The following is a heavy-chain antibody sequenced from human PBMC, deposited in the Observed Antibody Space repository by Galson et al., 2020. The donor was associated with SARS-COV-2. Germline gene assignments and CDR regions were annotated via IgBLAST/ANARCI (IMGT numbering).Heavy chain of an antibody. J-gene: IGHJ5*02. V-gene: IGHV1-18*01. CDR3: ARDYTTVTTGWFDP. CDR1: GYTFTSYG. D-gene: IGHD4-17*01. Sequence: ASVKVSCKASGYTFTSYGISWVRQAPGQGLEWMGWISAYNGNTNYAQKLQGRVTMTTDTSTSTAYMELRSLRSDDTAVYYCARDYTTVTTGWFDPWGQGTLVAVSS. CDR2: ISAYNGNT.